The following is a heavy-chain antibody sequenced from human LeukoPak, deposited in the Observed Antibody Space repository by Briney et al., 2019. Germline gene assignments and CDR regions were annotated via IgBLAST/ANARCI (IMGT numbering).Heavy chain of an antibody. D-gene: IGHD3-22*01. V-gene: IGHV4-4*07. CDR3: ARDAEFYYYDSSGYRPRGVYFDY. CDR2: SYTSGST. CDR1: GGSISSYY. J-gene: IGHJ4*02. Sequence: SETLSLTCTVSGGSISSYYWSWIRQPAGKGLEWIGRSYTSGSTNYNPYLKSRVTISVDKSKNQFSLKLSSVTAADTAVYYCARDAEFYYYDSSGYRPRGVYFDYWGQGTLVTVSS.